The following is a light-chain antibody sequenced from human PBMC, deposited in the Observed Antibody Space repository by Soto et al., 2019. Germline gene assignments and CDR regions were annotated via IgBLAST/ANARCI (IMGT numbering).Light chain of an antibody. CDR1: QSISSW. Sequence: MAYSSSRLTASVGDRVTITCRASQSISSWLAWYQQKPGKAPKLLIYDASSLESGVPSRFSGSGSGTEFTLTISSLQPDDFAPYCCQHSNSYSEPFAQGTKV. CDR2: DAS. J-gene: IGKJ1*01. V-gene: IGKV1-5*01. CDR3: QHSNSYSEP.